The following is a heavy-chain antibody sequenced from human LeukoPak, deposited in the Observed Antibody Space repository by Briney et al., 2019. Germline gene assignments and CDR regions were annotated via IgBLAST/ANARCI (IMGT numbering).Heavy chain of an antibody. CDR1: GYTFTSYG. CDR3: ARVPGLTGYYSDFDY. CDR2: IRVYNGNT. D-gene: IGHD3-9*01. V-gene: IGHV1-18*01. Sequence: GASVKVSCKASGYTFTSYGISWVRQAPGRGLEWMGWIRVYNGNTIYAQKLQGRVTMTTDTSTSTAYMELRSLRSDDTAVYYCARVPGLTGYYSDFDYWGQGTLVTVSS. J-gene: IGHJ4*02.